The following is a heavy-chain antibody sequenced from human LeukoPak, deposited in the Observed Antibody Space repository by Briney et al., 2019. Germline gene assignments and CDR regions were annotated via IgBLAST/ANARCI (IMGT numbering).Heavy chain of an antibody. Sequence: PSETLSLTCTVSGGSISSGDYYWSWIRQPPGKGLEWIGYIYYSGSTYYNPSLKSRVTISVDTSKNQISLKLSSVTAADTAVYYCARVTYCSGGSCYGDFDYWGQGTLVTVSS. V-gene: IGHV4-30-4*01. J-gene: IGHJ4*02. CDR3: ARVTYCSGGSCYGDFDY. CDR1: GGSISSGDYY. D-gene: IGHD2-15*01. CDR2: IYYSGST.